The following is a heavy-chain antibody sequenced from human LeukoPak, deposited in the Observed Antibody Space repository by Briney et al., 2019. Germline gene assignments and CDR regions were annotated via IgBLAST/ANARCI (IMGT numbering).Heavy chain of an antibody. CDR2: IYYTGST. V-gene: IGHV4-38-2*02. CDR1: GYSISSGYY. CDR3: ARERAVTTYYYFDY. D-gene: IGHD4-17*01. J-gene: IGHJ4*02. Sequence: SETLSLTCTVSGYSISSGYYWTWIRQPPGKGLEWIGNIYYTGSTYYNPSLKSRVAISVDTSKNQFSLNLSSLTAADTAVYYCARERAVTTYYYFDYWGQGTLVTVSS.